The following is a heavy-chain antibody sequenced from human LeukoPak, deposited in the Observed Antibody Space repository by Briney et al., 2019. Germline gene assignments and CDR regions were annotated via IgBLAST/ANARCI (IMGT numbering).Heavy chain of an antibody. J-gene: IGHJ4*02. CDR1: GYTFTDYA. CDR2: INVGSGDT. Sequence: ASVKVSCKASGYTFTDYALHWVRQAPGHRLEWMGMINVGSGDTKYSQKFQGRVPISRDTPANTAYMELSSLRSEDTAVYYCARGNGPGAYLIDFWGQGTLVTVSS. D-gene: IGHD1-1*01. V-gene: IGHV1-3*01. CDR3: ARGNGPGAYLIDF.